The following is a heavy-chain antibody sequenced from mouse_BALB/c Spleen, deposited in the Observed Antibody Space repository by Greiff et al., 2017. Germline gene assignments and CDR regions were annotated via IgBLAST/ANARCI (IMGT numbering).Heavy chain of an antibody. D-gene: IGHD2-10*02. V-gene: IGHV5-9-4*01. CDR2: ISSGGSYT. CDR1: GFTFSSYA. J-gene: IGHJ1*01. Sequence: EVMLVESGGGLVKPGGSLKLSCAASGFTFSSYAMSWVRQSPEKRLEWVAEISSGGSYTYYPDTVTGRFTISRDNAKNTLYLEMSSLRSEDTAMYYCARDQRYGNLYWYFDVWGAGTTVTVSS. CDR3: ARDQRYGNLYWYFDV.